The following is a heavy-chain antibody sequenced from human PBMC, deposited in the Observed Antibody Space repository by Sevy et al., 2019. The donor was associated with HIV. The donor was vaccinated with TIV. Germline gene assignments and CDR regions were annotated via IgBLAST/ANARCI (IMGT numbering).Heavy chain of an antibody. Sequence: GGSLRLSCAASGFTFSIYAMSWVRQAPGKGLEWVSGLGGSGGSTYYADSVKGRFTISRDNSKNTLYLQMNSLRAEDTAVYYCEKDQGDYVWGTFRDYWGQGTLVTVSS. D-gene: IGHD3-16*02. J-gene: IGHJ4*02. CDR3: EKDQGDYVWGTFRDY. V-gene: IGHV3-23*01. CDR2: LGGSGGST. CDR1: GFTFSIYA.